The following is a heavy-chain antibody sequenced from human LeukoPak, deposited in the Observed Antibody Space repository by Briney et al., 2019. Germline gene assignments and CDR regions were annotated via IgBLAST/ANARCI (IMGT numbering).Heavy chain of an antibody. CDR3: ARENYDFWTYYYMDV. V-gene: IGHV3-21*01. Sequence: GGSLRLSCAASGFTFSTYAMSWVRQAPGKGLEWVSSISSSSSYIYYADSVKGRFTISRDNAKNSLYLQMNSLRAEDTAVYYCARENYDFWTYYYMDVWGRGTTVTVSS. CDR1: GFTFSTYA. D-gene: IGHD3-3*01. CDR2: ISSSSSYI. J-gene: IGHJ6*03.